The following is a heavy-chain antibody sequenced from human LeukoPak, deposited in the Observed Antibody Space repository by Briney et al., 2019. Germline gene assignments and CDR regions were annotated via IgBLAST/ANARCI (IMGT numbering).Heavy chain of an antibody. CDR3: ARELDSSSSLWDAFDI. V-gene: IGHV1-18*01. D-gene: IGHD6-6*01. J-gene: IGHJ3*02. CDR1: GGTFSSYA. CDR2: ISAYNGNT. Sequence: GASVKVSCKASGGTFSSYAISWVRQAPGQGLEWMGWISAYNGNTNYAQKLQGRVTMTTDTSTSTAYMELRSLRSDDTAVYYCARELDSSSSLWDAFDIWGQGTMVTVSS.